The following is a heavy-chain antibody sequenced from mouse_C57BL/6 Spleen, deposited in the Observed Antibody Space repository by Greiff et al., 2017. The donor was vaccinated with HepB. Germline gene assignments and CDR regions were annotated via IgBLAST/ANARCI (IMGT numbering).Heavy chain of an antibody. CDR1: GFTFSSYA. J-gene: IGHJ1*03. CDR3: ARDGYGSTYWYFDV. CDR2: ISDGGSYT. Sequence: DVQLVESGGGLVKPGGSLKLSCAASGFTFSSYAMSWVRQTPEKRLEWVATISDGGSYTYYPDNVKGRFTISRDNAKNNLYLQMSHLKSEDTAMYYGARDGYGSTYWYFDVWGTGTTVTVSS. D-gene: IGHD1-1*01. V-gene: IGHV5-4*01.